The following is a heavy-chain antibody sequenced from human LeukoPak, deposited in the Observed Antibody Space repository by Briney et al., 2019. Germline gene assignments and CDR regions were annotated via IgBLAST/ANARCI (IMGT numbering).Heavy chain of an antibody. CDR3: ARGSTYYDSSGQVPFDY. V-gene: IGHV3-48*01. D-gene: IGHD3-22*01. CDR2: ISGSSSTI. J-gene: IGHJ4*02. CDR1: GFTFSSYS. Sequence: PAGSLRLSCAASGFTFSSYSMNWVRQAPGKGLEWGSYISGSSSTIYYADSVKGRFTISRDNGKNTLYLQMNSLRAEDTAVYYCARGSTYYDSSGQVPFDYWGQGTLVTVSS.